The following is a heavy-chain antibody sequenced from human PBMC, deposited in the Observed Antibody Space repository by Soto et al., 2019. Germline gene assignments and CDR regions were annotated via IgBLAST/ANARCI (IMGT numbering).Heavy chain of an antibody. V-gene: IGHV3-7*01. CDR2: IKRDASEK. D-gene: IGHD3-10*01. CDR3: ARGSGYGSASSVNHNLDY. Sequence: EVQLVESGGGLVQPGGSLRLSCAASGFAFGNYWMSWVRQVPGKGLEWLGTIKRDASEKKYVDSVRGRFTMSRDNAKNSLYMQMDSLRGEDTAVYYCARGSGYGSASSVNHNLDYWGQGTLVIVSS. J-gene: IGHJ4*02. CDR1: GFAFGNYW.